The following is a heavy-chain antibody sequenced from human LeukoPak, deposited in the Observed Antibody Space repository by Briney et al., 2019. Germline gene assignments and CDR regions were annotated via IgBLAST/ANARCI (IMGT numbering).Heavy chain of an antibody. Sequence: SETLSLTCTVSGGSISSGSYYWSWIRQPAGKGLEWIGHIYTPGSTNYNPSLKSRVTISVDTSKNQFSLKLSSVTAADTAVYYCARAIRPGYCSSTSCYGVFDYWGQGTLVTVSS. V-gene: IGHV4-61*09. CDR2: IYTPGST. CDR1: GGSISSGSYY. D-gene: IGHD2-2*01. J-gene: IGHJ4*02. CDR3: ARAIRPGYCSSTSCYGVFDY.